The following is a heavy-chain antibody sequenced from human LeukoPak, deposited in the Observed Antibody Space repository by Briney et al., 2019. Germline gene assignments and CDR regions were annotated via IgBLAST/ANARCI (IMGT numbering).Heavy chain of an antibody. Sequence: PGGSLRLSCVGSGFIFRNDWMHWVRQAPGEGLVWVSRLYSEGGRTYYADSVKGRFTISRDNAKNTLYLQMNSLTVEDTAVYYCSRGLGQPADSWGQGTLVTVSS. J-gene: IGHJ4*02. CDR1: GFIFRNDW. V-gene: IGHV3-74*01. D-gene: IGHD3-16*01. CDR3: SRGLGQPADS. CDR2: LYSEGGRT.